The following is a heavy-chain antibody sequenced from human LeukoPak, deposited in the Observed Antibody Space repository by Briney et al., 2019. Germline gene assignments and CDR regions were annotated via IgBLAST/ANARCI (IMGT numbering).Heavy chain of an antibody. CDR1: GFTFSSYW. CDR2: IKQDGSEK. J-gene: IGHJ4*02. V-gene: IGHV3-7*01. CDR3: ARVNRAYFDY. Sequence: PGGSLRLSCAASGFTFSSYWMRWVRQAPGQGLEWVAHIKQDGSEKYYVDSVKGRFTISRDNAKNSLYLQMNSLRAEDTAVYYCARVNRAYFDYWGQGTLVTVSS. D-gene: IGHD1-14*01.